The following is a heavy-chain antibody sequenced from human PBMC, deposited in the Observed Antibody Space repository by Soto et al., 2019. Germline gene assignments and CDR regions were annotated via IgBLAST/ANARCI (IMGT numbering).Heavy chain of an antibody. CDR1: GFTFSSYA. CDR3: AKERWAAAGTPTLDY. V-gene: IGHV3-23*01. CDR2: ISGGTSST. Sequence: EVQLLESGGGLVQPGGSLRLSCAASGFTFSSYAMSWVRQAPGKGLECVEAISGGTSSTYYAYSVKGRFTISRDNSKNTLYLQMHSLRAEDTAVYYCAKERWAAAGTPTLDYWGQGTLVTVSS. D-gene: IGHD6-13*01. J-gene: IGHJ4*02.